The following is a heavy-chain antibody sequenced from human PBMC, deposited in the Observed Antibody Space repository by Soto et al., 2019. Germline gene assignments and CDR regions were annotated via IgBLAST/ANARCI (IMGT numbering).Heavy chain of an antibody. CDR1: GYSCTSYW. Sequence: GGSLKISGKGSGYSCTSYWIGWVRQMPGKGLEWMGIIYPGDSDTRYSPSFQGQVTISADKSISTAYLQWSSLKASDTAMYYCARTSAAGKYYYGMDVWGQGTTVTVSS. J-gene: IGHJ6*02. D-gene: IGHD6-13*01. CDR2: IYPGDSDT. CDR3: ARTSAAGKYYYGMDV. V-gene: IGHV5-51*01.